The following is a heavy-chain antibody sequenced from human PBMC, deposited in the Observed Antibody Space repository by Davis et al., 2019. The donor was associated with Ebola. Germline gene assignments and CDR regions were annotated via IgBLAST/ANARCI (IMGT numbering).Heavy chain of an antibody. V-gene: IGHV3-23*01. D-gene: IGHD1-26*01. CDR1: GVTFRNYV. J-gene: IGHJ4*02. CDR3: AREDSGSYWSAWGGFSY. CDR2: ISSSGGNS. Sequence: GESLKISCAVSGVTFRNYVMSWVRQAPGKGLEWVSSISSSGGNSFYMDSVKGRFTISRDNSKDTLYLQMNSLRVEDTAVYYCAREDSGSYWSAWGGFSYWGQGALVTVSS.